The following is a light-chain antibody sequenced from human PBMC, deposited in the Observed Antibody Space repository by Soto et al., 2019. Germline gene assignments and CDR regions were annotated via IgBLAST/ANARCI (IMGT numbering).Light chain of an antibody. CDR1: SSDIGDYNY. V-gene: IGLV2-14*01. J-gene: IGLJ1*01. CDR2: DVS. CDR3: SSYTSSSTRV. Sequence: LTQPAPGSRSPGPSITISCTGTSSDIGDYNYVSWYQQHPGKAPKLMIYDVSNRPSGVSNRFSGSKSGNTTSLTISGLQAEDEADYYCSSYTSSSTRVFGTGTKVTVL.